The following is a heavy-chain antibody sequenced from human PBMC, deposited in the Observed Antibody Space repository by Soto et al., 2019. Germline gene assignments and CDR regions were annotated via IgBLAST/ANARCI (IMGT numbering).Heavy chain of an antibody. J-gene: IGHJ4*02. V-gene: IGHV4-59*01. CDR2: IYYSGST. CDR3: AKGRFIYCTNGVCLDY. Sequence: SETLSLTCTVSGGSISSYYWSWIRQPPGKGLEWIGYIYYSGSTNYNPSLKSRVTISVDTSKNQFSLKLSSVTAADTAVYYCAKGRFIYCTNGVCLDYWGQGTLVTVSS. CDR1: GGSISSYY. D-gene: IGHD2-8*01.